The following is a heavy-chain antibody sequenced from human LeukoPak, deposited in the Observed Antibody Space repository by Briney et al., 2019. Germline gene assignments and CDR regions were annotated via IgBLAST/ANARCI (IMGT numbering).Heavy chain of an antibody. Sequence: PGGSLRPSCAASGFAFADYAMHWFRQIPGKGLECVAHIHADGGRTFYADSVKGRFTVSRDNGKNSLFLQMDSLTSDDTALYYCSTWAFYHGSDVWGQGATVIVSS. CDR3: STWAFYHGSDV. CDR2: IHADGGRT. V-gene: IGHV3-43*02. D-gene: IGHD2/OR15-2a*01. J-gene: IGHJ6*02. CDR1: GFAFADYA.